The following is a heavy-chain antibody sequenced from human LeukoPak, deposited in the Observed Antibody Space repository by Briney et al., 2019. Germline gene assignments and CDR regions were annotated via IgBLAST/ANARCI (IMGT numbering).Heavy chain of an antibody. CDR3: ARETYYYDSSGLQH. CDR1: GGSISSYY. V-gene: IGHV4-4*07. D-gene: IGHD3-22*01. Sequence: SETLSLTCTLSGGSISSYYWSWIRQPAGKGLEWIGRIYTSGSTNYNPSLKSRVTMSVDTSKNQFSLKLSSVTAADTAVYYCARETYYYDSSGLQHWGQGTLVTVSS. J-gene: IGHJ1*01. CDR2: IYTSGST.